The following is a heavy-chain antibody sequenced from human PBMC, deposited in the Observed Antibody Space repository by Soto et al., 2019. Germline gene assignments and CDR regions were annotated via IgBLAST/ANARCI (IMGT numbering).Heavy chain of an antibody. CDR2: ISYDGSNK. V-gene: IGHV3-30*18. CDR1: GFTFSSYG. J-gene: IGHJ4*02. D-gene: IGHD5-12*01. CDR3: AKSNSLATINFDY. Sequence: QVQLVESGGGVVQPGRSLRLSCAASGFTFSSYGMHWVRQAPGKGLEWVAVISYDGSNKYYADSVKGRFTISRDNSKNTLYLQMNILRAEDKAVYYCAKSNSLATINFDYWGQGTLVTVSS.